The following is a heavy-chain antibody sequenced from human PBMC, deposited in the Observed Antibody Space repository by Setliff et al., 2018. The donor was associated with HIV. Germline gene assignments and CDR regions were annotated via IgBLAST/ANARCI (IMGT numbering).Heavy chain of an antibody. V-gene: IGHV1-69*10. J-gene: IGHJ4*02. CDR1: GGTFSSYA. CDR2: IIPILGIA. Sequence: SVKVSCKASGGTFSSYAISWVRQAPGQGLEWMGGIIPILGIANYAQKFHGRVAITADELMTTAYMELTSLRSEDTAVYFCASASGYCRSGVCYIGVHKTPDKYYCDSWGQGTLVTVSS. CDR3: ASASGYCRSGVCYIGVHKTPDKYYCDS. D-gene: IGHD2-8*01.